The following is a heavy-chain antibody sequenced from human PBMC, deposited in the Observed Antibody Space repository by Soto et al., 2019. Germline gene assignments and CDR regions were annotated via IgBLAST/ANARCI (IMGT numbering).Heavy chain of an antibody. CDR3: AALGYCSGGSCYPNWFDP. CDR2: IVVGSGNT. V-gene: IGHV1-58*01. Sequence: SVKVSCKASGFTFTSSSVQWVRQARGQRLEWIGWIVVGSGNTNYAQKFQERVTITRDMSTSTAYMELSSLRSEDTAVYYCAALGYCSGGSCYPNWFDPWGQGTLVTVSS. J-gene: IGHJ5*02. D-gene: IGHD2-15*01. CDR1: GFTFTSSS.